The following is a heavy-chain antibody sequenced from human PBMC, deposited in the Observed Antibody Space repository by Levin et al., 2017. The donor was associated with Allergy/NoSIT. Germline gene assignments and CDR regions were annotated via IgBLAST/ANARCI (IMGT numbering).Heavy chain of an antibody. CDR1: GFTFSSYA. CDR2: ISGSGGST. J-gene: IGHJ5*02. V-gene: IGHV3-23*01. D-gene: IGHD1-26*01. CDR3: AKDLGGSSPTVRFDP. Sequence: GESLKISCAASGFTFSSYAMSWVRQAPGKGLEWVSAISGSGGSTYYADSVKGRFTISRDNSKNTLYLQMNSLRAEDTAVYYCAKDLGGSSPTVRFDPWGQGTLVTVSS.